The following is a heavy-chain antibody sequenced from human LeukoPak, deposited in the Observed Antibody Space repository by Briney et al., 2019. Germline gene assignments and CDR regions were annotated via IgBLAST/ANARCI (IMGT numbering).Heavy chain of an antibody. CDR2: ISSSSSYI. Sequence: GGSLRLSCAASGFTFSSYSMNWVRQAPGKGLEWVSSISSSSSYIYYADSVRGRFTISRDNAKNSLYLQMNSLRAEDTAVYYYARVGALWFGEYVFDYWGQGTLVTVSS. D-gene: IGHD3-10*01. CDR1: GFTFSSYS. CDR3: ARVGALWFGEYVFDY. V-gene: IGHV3-21*01. J-gene: IGHJ4*02.